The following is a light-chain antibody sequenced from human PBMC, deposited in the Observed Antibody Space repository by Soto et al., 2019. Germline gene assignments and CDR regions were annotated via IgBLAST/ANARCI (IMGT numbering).Light chain of an antibody. CDR3: QQYSDLPRT. CDR2: GAS. V-gene: IGKV3-20*01. Sequence: EIVLTQSPGTLSLSPGERATLSCRASQSVSSNYLAWYQQKPGQAPSLLIYGASSRATGIPDRFSGSGSGTDFTLTISRLEPEDFAVYYCQQYSDLPRTCGQGTRVEIK. CDR1: QSVSSNY. J-gene: IGKJ1*01.